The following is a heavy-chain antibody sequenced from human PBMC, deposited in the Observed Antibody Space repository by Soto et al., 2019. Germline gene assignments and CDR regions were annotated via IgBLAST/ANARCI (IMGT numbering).Heavy chain of an antibody. D-gene: IGHD2-15*01. J-gene: IGHJ6*02. CDR3: AAGVYCSGGSCYSGEYYYYYYGMDV. Sequence: QVQLQESGPGLVKPSETLSLTCTVSGGSISSYYWSWIRQPPGKGLEWIGYIFCSGSTNYNPSLKSRVTISVDTSKNQFSLKLSSVTAADTAVYYCAAGVYCSGGSCYSGEYYYYYYGMDVWGQGTTVTVSS. CDR1: GGSISSYY. V-gene: IGHV4-59*01. CDR2: IFCSGST.